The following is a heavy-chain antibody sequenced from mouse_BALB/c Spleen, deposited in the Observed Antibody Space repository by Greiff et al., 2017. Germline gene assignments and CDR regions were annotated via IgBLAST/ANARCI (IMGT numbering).Heavy chain of an antibody. CDR2: IRSKSNNYAT. V-gene: IGHV10-1*02. CDR3: VREDYGNYWFAY. D-gene: IGHD2-1*01. Sequence: EVQLQESGGGLVQPKGSLKLSCAASGFTFNTYAMNWVRQAPGKGLEWVARIRSKSNNYATYYADSVKDRFTISRDDSQSMLYLQMNNLKTEDTAMYYCVREDYGNYWFAYWGQGTLVTVSA. CDR1: GFTFNTYA. J-gene: IGHJ3*01.